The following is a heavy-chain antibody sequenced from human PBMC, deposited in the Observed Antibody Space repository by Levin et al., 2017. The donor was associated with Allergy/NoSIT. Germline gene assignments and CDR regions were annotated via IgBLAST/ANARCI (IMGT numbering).Heavy chain of an antibody. CDR2: ISSSGNTI. V-gene: IGHV3-48*01. J-gene: IGHJ4*01. CDR1: GFTFSYSS. Sequence: LSLTCATSGFTFSYSSMNWVRQAPGKGLEWVAYISSSGNTIHYADSLKGRFTISRDNAKNSLYLQMDSLRAEDTALYYCVKDGSSGDYYSDWGHGTLVTVSS. CDR3: VKDGSSGDYYSD. D-gene: IGHD1-26*01.